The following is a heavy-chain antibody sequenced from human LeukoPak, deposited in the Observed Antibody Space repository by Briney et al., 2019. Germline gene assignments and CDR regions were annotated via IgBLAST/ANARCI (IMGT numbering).Heavy chain of an antibody. V-gene: IGHV3-11*01. CDR2: ISDSGSTI. J-gene: IGHJ4*02. CDR1: EFVFSDYY. D-gene: IGHD3-10*01. CDR3: AREMEGDYGSGTFFDL. Sequence: GGSLRLSCAASEFVFSDYYMSWIRQAPGKGLEWVSYISDSGSTIYYADSVKGRFTISRDNVKNSLYLQMKGLRAEDTAVYYCAREMEGDYGSGTFFDLWGQGNMVTVSS.